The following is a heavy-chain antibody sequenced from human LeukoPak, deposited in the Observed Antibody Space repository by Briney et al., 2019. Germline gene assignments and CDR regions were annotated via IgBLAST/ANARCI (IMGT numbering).Heavy chain of an antibody. V-gene: IGHV3-11*04. J-gene: IGHJ3*02. D-gene: IGHD3-16*02. CDR1: GFTFSDYY. CDR2: ASSGGLTT. CDR3: ARDSSFYAFDI. Sequence: GGSLRLSCEASGFTFSDYYMTWIRQAPGKGLEWVSSASSGGLTTYYADSVKGRFTISRDNAKNSLYLQMNSLRAEDTAVYYCARDSSFYAFDIWGQGTMVTVSS.